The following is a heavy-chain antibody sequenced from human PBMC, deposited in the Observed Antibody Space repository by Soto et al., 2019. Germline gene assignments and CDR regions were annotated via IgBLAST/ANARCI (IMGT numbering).Heavy chain of an antibody. D-gene: IGHD3-16*02. CDR2: IIPIFGTA. Sequence: GASVKVSCKASGGTFSSYAISWVRQAPGQGLEWMGGIIPIFGTANYAQKFQGRVTITADESTSTAYMELSSLRSEDTAVYYCASFLGELSWFDPWGQGTLVTVSS. J-gene: IGHJ5*02. CDR1: GGTFSSYA. V-gene: IGHV1-69*13. CDR3: ASFLGELSWFDP.